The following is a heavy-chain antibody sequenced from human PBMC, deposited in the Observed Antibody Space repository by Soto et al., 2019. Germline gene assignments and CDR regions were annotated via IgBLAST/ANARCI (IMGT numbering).Heavy chain of an antibody. CDR2: ISAYNGNT. V-gene: IGHV1-18*01. Sequence: QVQLVQSGAEVKKPGASVKVSCKASGYTFTSYGISWVRQAPGQGLEWMGWISAYNGNTNYAQKLQGRVTMTTDTPASTAYMERRSLRSDGTAVYYCARNSGSSARYAFDIWGQGTMVTGSS. CDR1: GYTFTSYG. CDR3: ARNSGSSARYAFDI. J-gene: IGHJ3*02. D-gene: IGHD1-26*01.